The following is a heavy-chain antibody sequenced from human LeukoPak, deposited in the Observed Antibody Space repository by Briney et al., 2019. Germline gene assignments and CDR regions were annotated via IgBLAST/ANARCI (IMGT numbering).Heavy chain of an antibody. CDR2: INSDGSST. CDR3: AGIFEDSSSWYAYYYYGMDV. J-gene: IGHJ6*02. CDR1: GFTFSSYW. Sequence: PGGSLRLSCAASGFTFSSYWMHWVRQAPGKGLVWVSRINSDGSSTSYADSVKGRFTISRDNAKNTLYLQMNSLRAEDTAVYYCAGIFEDSSSWYAYYYYGMDVWGQGTTVTVSS. D-gene: IGHD6-13*01. V-gene: IGHV3-74*01.